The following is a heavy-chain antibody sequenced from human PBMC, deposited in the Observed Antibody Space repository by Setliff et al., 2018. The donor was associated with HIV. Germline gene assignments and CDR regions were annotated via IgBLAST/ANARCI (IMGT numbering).Heavy chain of an antibody. Sequence: ASVKVSCKASGYTFVDYYMHWVQQAPGKGLEWMGRVDPEDGETIYAEKFQGRLTITTDTSTDTGYMEMTKLRSEDTAVYYCAILMTARGTWEYFQHWGQGTQVTVSS. CDR3: AILMTARGTWEYFQH. V-gene: IGHV1-69-2*01. J-gene: IGHJ1*01. CDR2: VDPEDGET. CDR1: GYTFVDYY. D-gene: IGHD6-13*01.